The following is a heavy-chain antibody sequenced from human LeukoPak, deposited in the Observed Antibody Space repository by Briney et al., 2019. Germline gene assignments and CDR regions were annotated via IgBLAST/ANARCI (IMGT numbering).Heavy chain of an antibody. J-gene: IGHJ4*02. Sequence: GGSLRLSCAVSGFTFSSYGMHWVRQAPGKGLEWVAFIRYDGSSKYYADSVKGRFTISRDNSKNSLYLQMNSLRAEDTAVYYCARDDSVVVKTPSFDYWGQGTLVTVSS. V-gene: IGHV3-30*02. D-gene: IGHD3-22*01. CDR2: IRYDGSSK. CDR3: ARDDSVVVKTPSFDY. CDR1: GFTFSSYG.